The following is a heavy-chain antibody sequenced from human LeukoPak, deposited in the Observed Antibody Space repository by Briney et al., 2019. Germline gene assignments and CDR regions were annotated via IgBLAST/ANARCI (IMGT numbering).Heavy chain of an antibody. CDR1: GFTFDDYA. Sequence: PGRSLRLSCAVSGFTFDDYAMHWVRQAPGKGLEGVSGISWSSGSIGYADSVKGRFTISRDNAKNSLYLQMNILRAEDTALYYCAKSTIPNYYDSSGYYYAFDYWGQGTLVTVSS. CDR3: AKSTIPNYYDSSGYYYAFDY. D-gene: IGHD3-22*01. V-gene: IGHV3-9*01. CDR2: ISWSSGSI. J-gene: IGHJ4*02.